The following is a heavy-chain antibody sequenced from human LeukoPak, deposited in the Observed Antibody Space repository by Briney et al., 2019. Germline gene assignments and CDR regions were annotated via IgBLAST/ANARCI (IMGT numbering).Heavy chain of an antibody. V-gene: IGHV4-39*01. D-gene: IGHD3-22*01. Sequence: SETLSLTCTVSGASISSSSHYWGWIRQPPGKGLEWIGSIYYSGTTYNNPSLKSRVTISVDTSKNQFSLKLSSVTAADTAVYYCARTYYYDSRHDYWGQGTLVTVSS. CDR3: ARTYYYDSRHDY. CDR2: IYYSGTT. J-gene: IGHJ4*02. CDR1: GASISSSSHY.